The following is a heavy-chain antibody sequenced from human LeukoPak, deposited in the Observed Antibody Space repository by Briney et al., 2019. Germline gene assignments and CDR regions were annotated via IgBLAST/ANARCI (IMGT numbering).Heavy chain of an antibody. CDR2: TYYRSKWYY. CDR1: GDTVSSNRAS. V-gene: IGHV6-1*01. Sequence: SQTLSLTCDISGDTVSSNRASWNWIRQSPSRGLEWLGRTYYRSKWYYDYAVSVKSRITTSTDTSKNKFSLKLNSVTADDTAVYYCARGFALDFWGQGTMVTVSS. J-gene: IGHJ3*01. CDR3: ARGFALDF.